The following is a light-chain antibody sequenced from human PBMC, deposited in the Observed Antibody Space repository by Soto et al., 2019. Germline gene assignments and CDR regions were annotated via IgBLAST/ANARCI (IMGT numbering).Light chain of an antibody. CDR2: DAS. V-gene: IGKV3-11*01. Sequence: EIGLTQSPATLSLSPGERATLSCRASQSVTNHLAWYQQKPGQTPRLLIYDASNRAAGVPARFSGSGSGADFTLTISSLEPEDSAVYYCQQRYNWPPITFGQGTRLEIK. CDR1: QSVTNH. CDR3: QQRYNWPPIT. J-gene: IGKJ5*01.